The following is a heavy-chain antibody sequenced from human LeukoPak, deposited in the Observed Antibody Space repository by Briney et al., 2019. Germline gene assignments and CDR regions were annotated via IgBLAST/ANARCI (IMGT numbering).Heavy chain of an antibody. CDR2: IIPIFGTA. CDR3: ARARGRQYYYDSSGYYH. J-gene: IGHJ5*02. Sequence: SVKVSCKASGGTFSSYAISWVRQAPGQGLEWMGGIIPIFGTANYAQKLQGRVTMTTDTSTSTAYMELRSLRSDDTAVYYCARARGRQYYYDSSGYYHWGQGTLVTVSS. D-gene: IGHD3-22*01. V-gene: IGHV1-69*05. CDR1: GGTFSSYA.